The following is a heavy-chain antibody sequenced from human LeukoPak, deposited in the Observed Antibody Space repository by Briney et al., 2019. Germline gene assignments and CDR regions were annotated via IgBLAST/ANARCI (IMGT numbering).Heavy chain of an antibody. CDR1: GLTPADYG. CDR3: GRDLSASWYSFGY. V-gene: IGHV3-20*04. J-gene: IGHJ4*02. D-gene: IGHD2-2*01. CDR2: IYWSGEST. Sequence: GGSLLLSCAASGLTPADYGISWGRQAPGKGLELVSGIYWSGESTGYADAVRGRFTISRDNAANVLYLQMNGLRAEDTALYYCGRDLSASWYSFGYWGRGTLVTVSS.